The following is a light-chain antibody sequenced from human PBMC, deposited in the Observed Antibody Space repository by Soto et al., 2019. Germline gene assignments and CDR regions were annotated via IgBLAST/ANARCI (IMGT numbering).Light chain of an antibody. CDR1: ISDVGGYHF. CDR3: SSFTGSNYV. V-gene: IGLV2-14*03. CDR2: DVS. Sequence: QSALTQPASVSGSTGQSITISCTGTISDVGGYHFVSWYQQYPGKAPKLMICDVSNRPSGVSNRFSGSKSGNTASLTISGLQSEDEADYYCSSFTGSNYVFGTGTKVTVL. J-gene: IGLJ1*01.